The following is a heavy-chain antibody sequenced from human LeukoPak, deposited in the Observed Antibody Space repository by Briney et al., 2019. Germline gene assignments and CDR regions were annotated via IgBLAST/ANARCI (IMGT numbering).Heavy chain of an antibody. CDR1: GGSLSSSNW. J-gene: IGHJ5*02. CDR2: IYHSGST. V-gene: IGHV4-4*02. D-gene: IGHD3-3*01. Sequence: PSGTLSLTCAVSGGSLSSSNWWSWVRQPPGKGLEWIGEIYHSGSTNYNPSLKSRVTISVDKSKNQFSLKLSSVTAADTAVYYCARAYYDFWSGYTHPHWFDPWGQGTLVTVSS. CDR3: ARAYYDFWSGYTHPHWFDP.